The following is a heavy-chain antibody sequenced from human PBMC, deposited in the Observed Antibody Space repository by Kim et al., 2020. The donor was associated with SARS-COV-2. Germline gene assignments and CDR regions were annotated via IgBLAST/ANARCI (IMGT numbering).Heavy chain of an antibody. CDR2: IYYSGST. Sequence: SETLSLTCTVSGGSISSSSYYWGWIRQPPGKGLEWIGSIYYSGSTYYNPSLKSRVTISEDTSKNQFSLKLSSVTAADTAVYYCSSERITMIVVAWSGSYGIDVWGQGTTVTVSS. CDR3: SSERITMIVVAWSGSYGIDV. D-gene: IGHD3-22*01. V-gene: IGHV4-39*01. J-gene: IGHJ6*02. CDR1: GGSISSSSYY.